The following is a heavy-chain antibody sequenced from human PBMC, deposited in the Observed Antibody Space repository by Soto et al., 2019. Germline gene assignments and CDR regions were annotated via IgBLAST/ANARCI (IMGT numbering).Heavy chain of an antibody. CDR3: ARDRRYYDFWSGYYPYPGYGMDV. CDR2: ISSSSSTI. J-gene: IGHJ6*02. D-gene: IGHD3-3*01. Sequence: PGGSLRLSCAASGFTFSSYSMNWVRQAPGKGLEWVSYISSSSSTIYYADYVKGRFTISRDNAKNSLYLQMNSLRDEDTALYYCARDRRYYDFWSGYYPYPGYGMDVWGQGTTVTVSS. CDR1: GFTFSSYS. V-gene: IGHV3-48*02.